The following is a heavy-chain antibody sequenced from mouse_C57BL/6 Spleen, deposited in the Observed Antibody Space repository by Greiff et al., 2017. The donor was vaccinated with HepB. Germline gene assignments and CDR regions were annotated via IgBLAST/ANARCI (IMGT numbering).Heavy chain of an antibody. CDR2: INPNNGGT. J-gene: IGHJ4*01. CDR1: GYTFTDYY. D-gene: IGHD2-4*01. CDR3: ARALYDYYYAMDY. Sequence: VHVKQSGPELVKPGASVKISCKASGYTFTDYYMNWVKQSHGKSLEWIGDINPNNGGTSYNQKFKGKATLTVDKSSSTAYMELRSLTSEDSAVYYCARALYDYYYAMDYWGQGTSVTVSS. V-gene: IGHV1-26*01.